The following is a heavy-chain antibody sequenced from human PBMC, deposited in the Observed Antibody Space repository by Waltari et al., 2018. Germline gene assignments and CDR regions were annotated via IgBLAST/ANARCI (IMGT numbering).Heavy chain of an antibody. CDR1: GFTFTSSA. V-gene: IGHV1-58*01. J-gene: IGHJ6*03. Sequence: HMQLVQSGPEVMKPGTSVKVSCKASGFTFTSSAVQWVRQARGQRLEWIGWIVVGKGTTRNAQRYQEGVTNTRKMSKSTVNMELSSVKYEDTAVYCCAAGAGPEQYYCESSSPAGCYDDMDVWGKGTTVTVSS. D-gene: IGHD3-22*01. CDR2: IVVGKGTT. CDR3: AAGAGPEQYYCESSSPAGCYDDMDV.